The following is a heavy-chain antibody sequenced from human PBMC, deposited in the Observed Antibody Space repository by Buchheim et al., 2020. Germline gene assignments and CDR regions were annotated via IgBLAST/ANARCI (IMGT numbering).Heavy chain of an antibody. Sequence: EVQLVESGGGLVQPGGSLRLSCAASGFTVSSNYMSWVRQAPGKGLEWVSVIYSGGSTYYADSVKGRFTISRDNYQNTLYLQMNSLRAEDTAVYYCARADGDCSGGSCYQYYFDYWGQGTL. CDR2: IYSGGST. CDR1: GFTVSSNY. CDR3: ARADGDCSGGSCYQYYFDY. V-gene: IGHV3-66*01. J-gene: IGHJ4*02. D-gene: IGHD2-15*01.